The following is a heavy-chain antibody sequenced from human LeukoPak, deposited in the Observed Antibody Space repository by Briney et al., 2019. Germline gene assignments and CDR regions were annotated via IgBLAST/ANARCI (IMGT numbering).Heavy chain of an antibody. V-gene: IGHV3-23*01. J-gene: IGHJ4*02. Sequence: GGSLRLSCAVSGFTFRSYAMSWVRQAPGKGLEWVSAISGSGGSTYYADSVKGRFTISRDNSKNTLYLQMNSLRAEDTAVYYCSKTPPFRCSTSCPIDYWGQGTLVTVSS. CDR1: GFTFRSYA. CDR2: ISGSGGST. D-gene: IGHD2-2*01. CDR3: SKTPPFRCSTSCPIDY.